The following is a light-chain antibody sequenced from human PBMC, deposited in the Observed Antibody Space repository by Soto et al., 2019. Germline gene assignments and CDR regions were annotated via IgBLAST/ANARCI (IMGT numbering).Light chain of an antibody. V-gene: IGLV2-14*03. CDR2: SVS. CDR1: SSDIGAYAS. Sequence: QSVLTQPASVSGSPGQSITISWTGTSSDIGAYASVSWYQQHPDKAPKLIIYSVSHRSSGVSDRFSGSKSGNTASLTISGLHTEDEADYYCSSSTSSSTYVFGTGTKVTVL. J-gene: IGLJ1*01. CDR3: SSSTSSSTYV.